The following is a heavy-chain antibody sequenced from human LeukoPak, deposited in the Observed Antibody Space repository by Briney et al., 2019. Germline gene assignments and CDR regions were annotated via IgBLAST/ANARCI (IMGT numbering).Heavy chain of an antibody. CDR3: ARQYYDYVWGSYRPTGAFDI. J-gene: IGHJ3*02. CDR2: ISSSGSTI. V-gene: IGHV3-48*03. D-gene: IGHD3-16*02. CDR1: GFTFSSYK. Sequence: GGSLRLSCAASGFTFSSYKMNWVRQAPGKGLEWVSYISSSGSTIYYADSVKGRFTISRDNAKNSLYLQMNSLRAEDTAVYYCARQYYDYVWGSYRPTGAFDIWGQGTMVTVSS.